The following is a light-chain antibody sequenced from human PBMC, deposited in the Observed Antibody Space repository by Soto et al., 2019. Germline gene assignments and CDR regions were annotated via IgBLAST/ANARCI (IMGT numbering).Light chain of an antibody. CDR2: DNN. Sequence: QSVLTQPPSVSAAPGQKVNISCSGSSSNIGNNYVSWYQHFPGTAPKLLIYDNNKRPSGIPDRFSGSKSGTSATLGITGLQTGDEADYYCGTWDSLLSAVVFGGGTKLTVL. CDR3: GTWDSLLSAVV. CDR1: SSNIGNNY. V-gene: IGLV1-51*01. J-gene: IGLJ2*01.